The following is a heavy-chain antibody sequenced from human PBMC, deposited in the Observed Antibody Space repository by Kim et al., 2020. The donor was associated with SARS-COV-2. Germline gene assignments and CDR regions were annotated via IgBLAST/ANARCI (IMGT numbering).Heavy chain of an antibody. CDR2: ISSSGSTI. V-gene: IGHV3-11*01. D-gene: IGHD3-22*01. J-gene: IGHJ3*02. CDR1: GFTFSDYY. Sequence: GGSLRLSCAASGFTFSDYYMSWIRQAPGKGLEWVSYISSSGSTIYYADSVKGRFTISRDNAKNSLYLQMNSLRAEDTAVYYCAREGAVGIVVRTYAFDIWGQGTMVTVSS. CDR3: AREGAVGIVVRTYAFDI.